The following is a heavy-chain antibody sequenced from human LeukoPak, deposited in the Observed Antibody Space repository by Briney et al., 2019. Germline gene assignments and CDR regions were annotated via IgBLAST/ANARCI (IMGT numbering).Heavy chain of an antibody. CDR1: GFTFSSYG. CDR2: IRYDGSNE. V-gene: IGHV3-30*02. CDR3: ARGGPWIQLWPFDY. D-gene: IGHD5-18*01. J-gene: IGHJ4*02. Sequence: PGGSLRLSCAASGFTFSSYGMHWVRQAPGKGLEWVAFIRYDGSNEYYADSVKGRFTISRDNSKNTLYLQMNSLRAEDTAVYYCARGGPWIQLWPFDYWGQGTLVTVSS.